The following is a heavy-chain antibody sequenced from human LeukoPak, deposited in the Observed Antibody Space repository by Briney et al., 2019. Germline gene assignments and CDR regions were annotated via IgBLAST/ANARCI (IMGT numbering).Heavy chain of an antibody. V-gene: IGHV1-18*01. CDR3: ARDLGDGYNPGAAFDI. J-gene: IGHJ3*02. D-gene: IGHD5-24*01. CDR1: GYTFTSYG. CDR2: ISAYNGNT. Sequence: ASVKVSCKASGYTFTSYGISWVRQAPGQGLERMGWISAYNGNTNYAQKLQGRVTMTTDTSTSTAYMELRSLRSDDTAVYYCARDLGDGYNPGAAFDIWGQGTMVTVSS.